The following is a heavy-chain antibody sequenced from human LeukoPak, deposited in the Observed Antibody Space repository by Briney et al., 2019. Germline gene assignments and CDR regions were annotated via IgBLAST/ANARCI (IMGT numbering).Heavy chain of an antibody. J-gene: IGHJ4*02. Sequence: PGGSLRLSCAASGFTFDDYAMHWVRQAPGKGLEWVSGLIENGATTYYADSVKGRFTISRDNSRNTMYLQMNSLRVEDTAVYYCVKDYQVGNSPAFGDYWGQGTLVTISS. D-gene: IGHD1-26*01. CDR2: LIENGATT. CDR1: GFTFDDYA. CDR3: VKDYQVGNSPAFGDY. V-gene: IGHV3-23*01.